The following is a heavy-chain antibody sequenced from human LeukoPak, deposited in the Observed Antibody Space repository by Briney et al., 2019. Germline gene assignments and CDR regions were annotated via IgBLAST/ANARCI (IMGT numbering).Heavy chain of an antibody. D-gene: IGHD1-26*01. CDR3: ARGLRGSGSYFLPFHY. J-gene: IGHJ4*02. Sequence: GGSVRVSCKASGYTFTRYSIKWVRQAPGQGVGWMGWISAYNGNTNYAQKLQGRVTITTDTSTSTAYMELRSLRSDDTAVYYCARGLRGSGSYFLPFHYWGQGTLVTVSS. V-gene: IGHV1-18*01. CDR1: GYTFTRYS. CDR2: ISAYNGNT.